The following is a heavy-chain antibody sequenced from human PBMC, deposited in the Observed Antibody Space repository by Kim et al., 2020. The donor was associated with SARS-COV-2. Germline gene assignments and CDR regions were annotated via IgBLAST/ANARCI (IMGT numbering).Heavy chain of an antibody. CDR2: IYYSGST. CDR1: GGSISSYY. J-gene: IGHJ5*02. D-gene: IGHD5-12*01. V-gene: IGHV4-59*01. Sequence: SETLSLTCTVSGGSISSYYWSWIRQPPGKGLEWIGYIYYSGSTNYNPSLKSRVTISVDTSKNQFSLKLSSVTAADTAVYYCARVEIRWGDGYNYGAENWFDPWGQGTLVTVSS. CDR3: ARVEIRWGDGYNYGAENWFDP.